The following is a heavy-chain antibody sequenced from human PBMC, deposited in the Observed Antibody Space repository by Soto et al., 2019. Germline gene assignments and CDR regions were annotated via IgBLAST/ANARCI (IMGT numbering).Heavy chain of an antibody. CDR1: GDYVSSGGYY. CDR2: IYNTGNA. CDR3: ARGGTHGDYRFQH. D-gene: IGHD4-17*01. J-gene: IGHJ1*01. V-gene: IGHV4-31*03. Sequence: SETLSLTSSVSGDYVSSGGYYWSWIRQLPGKGLEWIGYIYNTGNAYYNPSLGSRVSISIDTAHNHFSLKLTSGTAADTAMYYCARGGTHGDYRFQHWGQGTLVTAPQ.